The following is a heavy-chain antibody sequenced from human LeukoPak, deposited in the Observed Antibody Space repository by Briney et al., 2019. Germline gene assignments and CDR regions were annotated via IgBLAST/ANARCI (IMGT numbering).Heavy chain of an antibody. CDR1: GDSITTNSYW. CDR3: ARRGIWDLQIGNWFDP. J-gene: IGHJ5*02. CDR2: IYSSGNS. V-gene: IGHV4-39*01. Sequence: SETLSLTCSISGDSITTNSYWGGWIRQSPGKGLEWIGSIYSSGNSYYNPSLKTRATISPDTSKNQYSLRLTSVTAADTAIYYCARRGIWDLQIGNWFDPWGQGILVIVSS. D-gene: IGHD3-16*01.